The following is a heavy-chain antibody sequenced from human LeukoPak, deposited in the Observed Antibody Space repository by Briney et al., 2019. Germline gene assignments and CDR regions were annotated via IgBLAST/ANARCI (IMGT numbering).Heavy chain of an antibody. CDR3: ARRISGTTLDSFDY. J-gene: IGHJ4*02. D-gene: IGHD1-1*01. CDR1: GDSISNSRYY. CDR2: IDYSGTT. V-gene: IGHV4-39*01. Sequence: SETLSLTCTVSGDSISNSRYYWGWIRQPPGKGLEWIGSIDYSGTTYYNPSLKSRVTISVDTSKNQFSLKLHSLTAADTAIYYCARRISGTTLDSFDYWGQGTLVTVSS.